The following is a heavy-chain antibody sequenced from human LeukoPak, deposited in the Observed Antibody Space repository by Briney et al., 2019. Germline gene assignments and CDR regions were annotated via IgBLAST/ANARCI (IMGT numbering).Heavy chain of an antibody. CDR1: GGTFSSHA. CDR3: ARMVDFWSGYYTGIAS. Sequence: GASVKVSCKASGGTFSSHAISWVRQAPGQGLEWMGGIIPIFGTANYAQKFQGRVTITTDESTSTAYMELSSLRSEDTAVYYCARMVDFWSGYYTGIASWGQGTLVTVSS. J-gene: IGHJ4*02. D-gene: IGHD3-3*01. V-gene: IGHV1-69*05. CDR2: IIPIFGTA.